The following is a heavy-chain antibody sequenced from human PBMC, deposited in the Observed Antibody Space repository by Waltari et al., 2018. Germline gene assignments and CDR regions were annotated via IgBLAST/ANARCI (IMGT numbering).Heavy chain of an antibody. CDR1: GGSFSTDY. CDR3: ARRIAWYYSSGSYHDY. D-gene: IGHD3-10*01. Sequence: QVQLQQWGAGLLKPSETLSLTCAVYGGSFSTDYSSWIRQPPGKGLEWIGEVNHSGSTNHNPSLKSRVTMSADTSKSQFSLKLRSVTAADTAVYYCARRIAWYYSSGSYHDYWGQGTLVAVSS. V-gene: IGHV4-34*01. CDR2: VNHSGST. J-gene: IGHJ4*02.